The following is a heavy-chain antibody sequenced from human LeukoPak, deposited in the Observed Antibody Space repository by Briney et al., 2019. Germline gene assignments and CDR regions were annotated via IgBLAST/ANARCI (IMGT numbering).Heavy chain of an antibody. CDR3: AKERYGSGSDPSSPN. CDR2: ISYDGSNK. J-gene: IGHJ4*02. CDR1: GFTFSSYA. D-gene: IGHD3-10*01. V-gene: IGHV3-30-3*01. Sequence: QSGGSLRLSCAASGFTFSSYAMHWVRQAPGKGLEWVAVISYDGSNKYYADSVKGRFTISRDNSKNTLYLQMNSLRAEDTAVYYCAKERYGSGSDPSSPNWGQGTLVTVSS.